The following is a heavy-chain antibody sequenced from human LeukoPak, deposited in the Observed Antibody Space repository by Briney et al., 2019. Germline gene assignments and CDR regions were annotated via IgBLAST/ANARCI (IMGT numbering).Heavy chain of an antibody. CDR2: IYYSGST. V-gene: IGHV4-59*01. CDR1: GGSISSYY. CDR3: ARVPSYHYDSSAQGWFDP. D-gene: IGHD3-22*01. J-gene: IGHJ5*02. Sequence: SETLSLTCTVSGGSISSYYWSWIRQPPGKGLEWIGYIYYSGSTNYNPSLKSRVTISVDTSKNQFSLKLSSVTAADTAVYYCARVPSYHYDSSAQGWFDPWGQGTLVTVSS.